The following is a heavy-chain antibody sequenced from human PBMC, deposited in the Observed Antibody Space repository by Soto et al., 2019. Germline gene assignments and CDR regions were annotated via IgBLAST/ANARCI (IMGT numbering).Heavy chain of an antibody. CDR3: FKDAPTVSIDD. Sequence: VQVVASGGGLVQPGRSLRLSCAVSGFRFEQYVMHCVRQAPGKGLECVSTVSPTGDTVAYADSVEGRFTVSRDNANNCLYLQMNRLKGDATAVYYCFKDAPTVSIDDWGQGTLVTVSS. CDR2: VSPTGDTV. V-gene: IGHV3-9*01. J-gene: IGHJ4*02. CDR1: GFRFEQYV.